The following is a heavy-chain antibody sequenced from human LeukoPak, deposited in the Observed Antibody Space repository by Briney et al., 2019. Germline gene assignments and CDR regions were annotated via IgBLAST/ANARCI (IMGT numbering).Heavy chain of an antibody. CDR2: IFAGGST. D-gene: IGHD3-10*01. CDR1: GFTVRSNY. CDR3: AKLHHLLWFGPPKYYFDY. Sequence: GGSLRLSCAVSGFTVRSNYMSWVRQAPGKGLEWVAVIFAGGSTYYADSVKGRFTISGDNSKNTLYLQMNSLRAEDTAVYYCAKLHHLLWFGPPKYYFDYRGQGTLVTVSS. J-gene: IGHJ4*02. V-gene: IGHV3-66*04.